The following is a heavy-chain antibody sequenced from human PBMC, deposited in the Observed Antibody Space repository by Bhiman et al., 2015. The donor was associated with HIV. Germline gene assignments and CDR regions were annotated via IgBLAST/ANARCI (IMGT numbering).Heavy chain of an antibody. V-gene: IGHV3-20*04. D-gene: IGHD6-6*01. CDR1: GFTFNDYG. CDR2: INWNGGTT. J-gene: IGHJ4*02. CDR3: ARGISYSTSVYFDY. Sequence: EVRLVESGGHVVRPGGSLRLSCAASGFTFNDYGMSWVRQVPGKGLEWVSGINWNGGTTHYSGSVKGRFTISRDNAKKSLYLQMNSLRAEDTAFYYCARGISYSTSVYFDYWGQGTLVTVSS.